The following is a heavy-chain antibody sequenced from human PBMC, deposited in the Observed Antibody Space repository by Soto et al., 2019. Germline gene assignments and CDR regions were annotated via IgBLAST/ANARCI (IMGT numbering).Heavy chain of an antibody. D-gene: IGHD3-22*01. CDR2: ISPDGSST. CDR3: VRPRYDGSGTPFDY. V-gene: IGHV3-74*01. CDR1: GFTLSGYW. J-gene: IGHJ4*02. Sequence: EVQLVESGEGLVQPGGSLRLSCEASGFTLSGYWMHWVRQVPGKGLVWVSRISPDGSSTTPADAVKGRFTISRDNAKNTLYLQMNSLSPEDTAVYYCVRPRYDGSGTPFDYWGQGALVTVSS.